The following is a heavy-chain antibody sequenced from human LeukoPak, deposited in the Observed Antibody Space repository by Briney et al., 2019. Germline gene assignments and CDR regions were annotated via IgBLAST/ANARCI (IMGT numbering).Heavy chain of an antibody. Sequence: SETLSLTCTVSDGSINGYYWSWIRQPPGKGLEWIGYIYYSGSTNYNPSLKSRVTISVDTSKNQFSLKLSSVTAADTAVYYCARVISAVPYYFDYWGQGTLVTVSS. J-gene: IGHJ4*02. V-gene: IGHV4-59*01. CDR2: IYYSGST. CDR3: ARVISAVPYYFDY. D-gene: IGHD2-21*01. CDR1: DGSINGYY.